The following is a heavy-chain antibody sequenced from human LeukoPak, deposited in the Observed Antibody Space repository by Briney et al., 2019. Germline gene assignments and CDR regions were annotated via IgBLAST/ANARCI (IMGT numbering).Heavy chain of an antibody. CDR1: GFTFSSYA. CDR2: ISGSGGST. D-gene: IGHD2-2*01. Sequence: GGSLRLSCAASGFTFSSYAMSWVRQAPGKGLEWVSAISGSGGSTYCADSVKGRFTISRDNSKNTLYLQMNSLRAEDTAVYYCAKGAYCSSTSCYLYDAFDIWGQGTMVTVSS. J-gene: IGHJ3*02. V-gene: IGHV3-23*01. CDR3: AKGAYCSSTSCYLYDAFDI.